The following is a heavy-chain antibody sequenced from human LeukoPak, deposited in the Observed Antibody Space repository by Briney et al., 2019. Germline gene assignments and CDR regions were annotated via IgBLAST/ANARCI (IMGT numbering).Heavy chain of an antibody. D-gene: IGHD5-24*01. Sequence: GRSLRLSCAASKFTFNNYAMHWVRQAPGKGLEWVSIISSDGSNKYYADSVKGRFAISRDNSNNTLYLQMNSLRAEDTAVYYCARRSRVGWYFDYWGQGTLVTVSS. CDR2: ISSDGSNK. J-gene: IGHJ4*02. V-gene: IGHV3-30*09. CDR3: ARRSRVGWYFDY. CDR1: KFTFNNYA.